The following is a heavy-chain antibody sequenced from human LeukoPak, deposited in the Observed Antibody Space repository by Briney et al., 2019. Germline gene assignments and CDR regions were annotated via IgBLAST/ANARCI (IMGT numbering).Heavy chain of an antibody. D-gene: IGHD3-22*01. CDR1: GFTFSTYT. J-gene: IGHJ4*02. V-gene: IGHV3-21*01. CDR2: ISSSSTYI. CDR3: ARVAMIVAKPYDN. Sequence: GGSLRLSCAASGFTFSTYTMSWVRQAPGKGLDWVSSISSSSTYIYDADSVKGRFTISRDNAKNSLYLQMNSLRVMDTAIYYCARVAMIVAKPYDNWGQGTLVTVSS.